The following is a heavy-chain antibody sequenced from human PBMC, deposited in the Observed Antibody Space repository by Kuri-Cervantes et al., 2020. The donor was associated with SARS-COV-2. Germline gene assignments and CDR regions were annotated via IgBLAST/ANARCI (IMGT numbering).Heavy chain of an antibody. CDR2: IIYSGST. J-gene: IGHJ6*03. V-gene: IGHV4-34*12. Sequence: GSLRLSCGXSGXXXGNYHXGWVRQPPGKGLEWIGDIIYSGSTNYSPSLKSRVXISVDTSKNQFSLNLTSVTAADTAVYYCARXGRHNNGWFXXGYYMDVWGKGTTVTVSS. CDR3: ARXGRHNNGWFXXGYYMDV. D-gene: IGHD6-19*01. CDR1: GXXXGNYH.